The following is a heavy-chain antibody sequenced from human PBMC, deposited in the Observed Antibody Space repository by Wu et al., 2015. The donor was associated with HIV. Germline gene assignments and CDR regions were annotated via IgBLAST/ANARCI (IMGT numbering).Heavy chain of an antibody. CDR3: ARVRDDSSGYYTDY. CDR1: GYSFPSYY. CDR2: INPNSGGT. D-gene: IGHD3-22*01. V-gene: IGHV1-2*02. Sequence: QVQLVQSGAEVKTPGASVDLSCRASGYSFPSYYIHWVRQAPGQGLEWMGWINPNSGGTNYAQKFQGRVTMTRDTSISTAYMELSRLRSDDTAVYYCARVRDDSSGYYTDYWGQGTLVTVSS. J-gene: IGHJ4*02.